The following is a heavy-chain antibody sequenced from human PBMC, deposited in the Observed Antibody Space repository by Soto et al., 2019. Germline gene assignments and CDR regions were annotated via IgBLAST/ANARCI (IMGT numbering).Heavy chain of an antibody. CDR1: GSTFSSYA. CDR3: AKARNYDFWSGYFFWYFDL. D-gene: IGHD3-3*01. V-gene: IGHV3-23*01. Sequence: GGSLRLSCAASGSTFSSYAMSWVRQAPVKGLEWVSAISGSGGSTYYADSVKGRFTISRDNSKNTLYLQMNSLRDEDTAVYYCAKARNYDFWSGYFFWYFDLWGRGTLVTVSS. CDR2: ISGSGGST. J-gene: IGHJ2*01.